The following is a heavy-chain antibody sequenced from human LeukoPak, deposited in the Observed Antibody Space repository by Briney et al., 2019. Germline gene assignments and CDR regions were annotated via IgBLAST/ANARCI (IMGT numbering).Heavy chain of an antibody. CDR3: ATSTVTTYYFDY. D-gene: IGHD4-17*01. CDR1: GFTFSSYA. Sequence: GGSLRLSCAASGFTFSSYAMSWVRQAPGKRLEWVSVISGGGGSTYYADSVKGRFTISRDNSKNTLYLQMNSLRAEDTAVYHCATSTVTTYYFDYWGQGTLVTVSS. CDR2: ISGGGGST. J-gene: IGHJ4*02. V-gene: IGHV3-23*01.